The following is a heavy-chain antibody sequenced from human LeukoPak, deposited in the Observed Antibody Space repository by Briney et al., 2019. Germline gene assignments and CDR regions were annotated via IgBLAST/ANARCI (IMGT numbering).Heavy chain of an antibody. CDR3: ARGHTYYYDSSGYSY. V-gene: IGHV4-34*01. Sequence: SETLSLTCAVYGGSFSGYYWSWIRQPPGKGLEWIGEINHSGSTNYNPSLKSRVTISVDTSKNQFSLKLSSVTAADTAVYYCARGHTYYYDSSGYSYWGQGTLVTVSS. J-gene: IGHJ4*02. D-gene: IGHD3-22*01. CDR2: INHSGST. CDR1: GGSFSGYY.